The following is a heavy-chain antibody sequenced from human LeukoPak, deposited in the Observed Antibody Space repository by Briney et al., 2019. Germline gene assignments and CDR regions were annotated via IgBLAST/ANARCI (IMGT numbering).Heavy chain of an antibody. Sequence: GRSLRLSCAASGFTFSSYGMHWVRQAPGKGLEWVAVISYDGSSKYYADSVKGRFTISRDNSKNTLYLQMNSLRAEDTAVYYCAKEGVFDYVDAFDIWGQGTMVTVSS. J-gene: IGHJ3*02. D-gene: IGHD4-17*01. V-gene: IGHV3-30*18. CDR3: AKEGVFDYVDAFDI. CDR2: ISYDGSSK. CDR1: GFTFSSYG.